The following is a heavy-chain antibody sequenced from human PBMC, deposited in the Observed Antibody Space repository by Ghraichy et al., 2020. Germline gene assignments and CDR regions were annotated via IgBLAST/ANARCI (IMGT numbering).Heavy chain of an antibody. V-gene: IGHV3-23*01. J-gene: IGHJ4*02. CDR1: GFTFNIYV. D-gene: IGHD6-19*01. Sequence: GGSLRLSCAASGFTFNIYVMSWVRQAPGKGLEWVSSISGSGDSTYYADSVQGRFTISRDNSKNTLFLEINSLRAEDTAVYYCVKTPGYSSGWVLNWGQGTLVTVSS. CDR2: ISGSGDST. CDR3: VKTPGYSSGWVLN.